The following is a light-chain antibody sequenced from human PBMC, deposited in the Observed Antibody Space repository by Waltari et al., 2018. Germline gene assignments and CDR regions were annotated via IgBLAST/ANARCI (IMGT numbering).Light chain of an antibody. Sequence: QLVLTQSPSASASLGASVKLTCTLSSGHSSNIVAWLQQQPGKGPRFLMKVNSDGSQTKGDEIPDRFSGSSSGAERYLTISNVQSEDEAEYFCETGGHGTWVFGGGTKLNV. J-gene: IGLJ3*02. CDR1: SGHSSNI. V-gene: IGLV4-69*01. CDR2: VNSDGSQ. CDR3: ETGGHGTWV.